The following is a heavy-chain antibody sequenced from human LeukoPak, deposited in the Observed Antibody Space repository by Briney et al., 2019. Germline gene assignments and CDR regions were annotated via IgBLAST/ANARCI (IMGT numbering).Heavy chain of an antibody. J-gene: IGHJ4*02. CDR2: IYYSGSP. D-gene: IGHD1-26*01. CDR3: ARVKGVGATKGKFDY. V-gene: IGHV4-39*07. CDR1: GGSISSSSYY. Sequence: PSETLSLTCTVSGGSISSSSYYWGWIRQPPGKGLEWIGMIYYSGSPYYNPSLKSRVTISVDTSKNQFSLKLSSVTAADTAVYYWARVKGVGATKGKFDYWGQGTLVTVSS.